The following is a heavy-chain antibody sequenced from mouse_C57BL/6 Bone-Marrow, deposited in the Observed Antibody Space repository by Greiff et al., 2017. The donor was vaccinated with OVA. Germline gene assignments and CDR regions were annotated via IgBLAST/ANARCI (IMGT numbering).Heavy chain of an antibody. J-gene: IGHJ2*01. V-gene: IGHV5-4*01. D-gene: IGHD1-1*01. Sequence: EVQLVESGGGLVKPGGSLKLSCAASGFTFSSYAMSWVRQTPEKRLEWVATISDGGSYTYYPDNVKGRFTISRDNAKNNLYLQMSHLKSEDTAMYYCARDPVYYYGSSYVGYWGQGTTLTVSS. CDR1: GFTFSSYA. CDR2: ISDGGSYT. CDR3: ARDPVYYYGSSYVGY.